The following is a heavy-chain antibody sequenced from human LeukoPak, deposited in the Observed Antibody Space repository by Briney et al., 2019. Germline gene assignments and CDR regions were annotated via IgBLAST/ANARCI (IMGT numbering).Heavy chain of an antibody. Sequence: GASVKVSCKASGYTFTSYAMHWVRQAPGQRLEWMGWINAGNGNTKYSQKFQGRVTITRDTSASTAYMELSSLRFEDTAVYYCARDGSSWPLYNWFDPWGQGTLVTVSS. CDR1: GYTFTSYA. J-gene: IGHJ5*02. V-gene: IGHV1-3*01. CDR2: INAGNGNT. CDR3: ARDGSSWPLYNWFDP. D-gene: IGHD6-13*01.